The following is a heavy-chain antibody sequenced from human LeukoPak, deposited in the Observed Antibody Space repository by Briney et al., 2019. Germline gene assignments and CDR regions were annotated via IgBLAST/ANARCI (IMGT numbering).Heavy chain of an antibody. V-gene: IGHV4-39*01. CDR1: SDSISNSDYY. J-gene: IGHJ5*02. Sequence: PSETLSLTCTVSSDSISNSDYYWGWIRQPPGKGLEWIALINYSGRTFYNPSLRSRVTISVDMSKNQFSLNLNSVTAADTAVYYCARRRKDLNWFDPWGQGTLVTVSS. CDR2: INYSGRT. CDR3: ARRRKDLNWFDP.